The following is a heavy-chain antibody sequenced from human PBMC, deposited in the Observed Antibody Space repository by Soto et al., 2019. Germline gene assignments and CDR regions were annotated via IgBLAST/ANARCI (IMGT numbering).Heavy chain of an antibody. CDR1: GFTFSSYG. CDR3: AKMWWLVITSYGMDV. V-gene: IGHV3-30*18. Sequence: GGSLRLSCAASGFTFSSYGMHWVRQAPGKGLEWVAVISYDGSNKYYADSVKGRFTISRDNSKNTLYLQMNSLRAEDTAVYYCAKMWWLVITSYGMDVWGQGTTVTVSS. D-gene: IGHD6-19*01. CDR2: ISYDGSNK. J-gene: IGHJ6*02.